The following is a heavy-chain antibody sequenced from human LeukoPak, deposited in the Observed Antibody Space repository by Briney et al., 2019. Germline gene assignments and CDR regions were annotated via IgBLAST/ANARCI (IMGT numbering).Heavy chain of an antibody. CDR2: IIPIFGTA. CDR1: GGTFSSYA. D-gene: IGHD2-2*01. J-gene: IGHJ4*02. V-gene: IGHV1-69*05. Sequence: ASVKVSCKASGGTFSSYAISWVRQAPGQGLEWMGGIIPIFGTANYAQKFQGRVTITTDESTSTAYMELSSLRSEDTAVYYCARAPDCSSTSCYFGSMYFDYWGQGTLVTVSS. CDR3: ARAPDCSSTSCYFGSMYFDY.